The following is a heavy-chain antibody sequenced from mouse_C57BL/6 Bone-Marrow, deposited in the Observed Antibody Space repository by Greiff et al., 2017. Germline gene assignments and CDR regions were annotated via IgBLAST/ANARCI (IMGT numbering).Heavy chain of an antibody. J-gene: IGHJ3*01. D-gene: IGHD3-3*01. V-gene: IGHV1-64*01. CDR3: ARRAYPFAY. CDR2: IHPNSGST. Sequence: QVQLKQPGAELVKPGASVKLSCKASGYTFTSYWMHWVKQRPGQGLEWIGMIHPNSGSTNYNEKFKSKATLTVDKSSSTAYMQRSSLTSEDSAVYYCARRAYPFAYWGQGTLVTVSA. CDR1: GYTFTSYW.